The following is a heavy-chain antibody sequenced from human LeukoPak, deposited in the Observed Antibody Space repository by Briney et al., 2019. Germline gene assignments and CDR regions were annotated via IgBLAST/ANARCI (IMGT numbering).Heavy chain of an antibody. Sequence: SETLSLTCAVSGGSISSNNWWTWVRQPPGKGLEWIGEIYRSGSTNYTPSLKSRVTISVDKSKNQFSLKLSSVTAADTAVYYCARQSFAPFQVGPETPIESWGQGTLVIVSS. D-gene: IGHD1-26*01. V-gene: IGHV4-4*02. CDR3: ARQSFAPFQVGPETPIES. CDR2: IYRSGST. CDR1: GGSISSNNW. J-gene: IGHJ4*02.